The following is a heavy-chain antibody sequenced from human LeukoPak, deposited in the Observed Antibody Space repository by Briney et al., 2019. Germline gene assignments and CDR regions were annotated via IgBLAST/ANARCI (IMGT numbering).Heavy chain of an antibody. J-gene: IGHJ5*02. CDR1: GYTFTSYA. Sequence: GASVKVSCKASGYTFTSYAMHWVRQAPGQRLEWMGWINAGNGNTKCSQKFQGRVTITRDTSASTAYMELSSLRSEDTAVYYCARYHLGYCSSTSCYAWFDPWGQGTLVTVSS. V-gene: IGHV1-3*01. CDR3: ARYHLGYCSSTSCYAWFDP. CDR2: INAGNGNT. D-gene: IGHD2-2*01.